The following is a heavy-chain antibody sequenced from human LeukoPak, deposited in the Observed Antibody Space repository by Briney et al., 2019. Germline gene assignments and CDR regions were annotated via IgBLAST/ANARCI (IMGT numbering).Heavy chain of an antibody. V-gene: IGHV4-4*07. CDR2: IYSSWST. Sequence: PSETLSLICSVWGGFIRSYYWSWMRQPAGKGLEGIGRIYSSWSTNYNPSLKSRVTMSVDTSKNKFSLKLSSVTAADTAVYYCARDSPTANYYYYYSMDVWGQGTTVTVSS. J-gene: IGHJ6*02. D-gene: IGHD5-18*01. CDR1: GGFIRSYY. CDR3: ARDSPTANYYYYYSMDV.